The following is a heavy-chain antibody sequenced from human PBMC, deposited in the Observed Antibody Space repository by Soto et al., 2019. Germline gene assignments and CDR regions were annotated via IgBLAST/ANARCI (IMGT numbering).Heavy chain of an antibody. V-gene: IGHV4-30-4*01. J-gene: IGHJ4*02. Sequence: SETLSLTCTVSGGSISSGDYYWSWIRQPPGKGLEWIGYIYYSGSTYYNPSLKSRATISVDTSKNQFSLKLSSVTAADTAVYYCARAALGYCISTSCPRFDYWGQGTLVTVSS. CDR2: IYYSGST. D-gene: IGHD2-2*01. CDR1: GGSISSGDYY. CDR3: ARAALGYCISTSCPRFDY.